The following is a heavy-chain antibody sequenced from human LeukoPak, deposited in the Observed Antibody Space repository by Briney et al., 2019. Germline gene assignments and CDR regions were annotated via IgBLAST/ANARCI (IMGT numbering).Heavy chain of an antibody. CDR2: INHSGST. D-gene: IGHD3-3*01. Sequence: SCKASGGTFSSYAISWIRQPPGKGLEWIGEINHSGSTNYNPSLKSRVTISVDTSKNQFSLKLSSVTAADTAVYYCARGAAYYDFWSGYLDRPMDYFDYWGQGTLVTVSS. CDR1: GGTFSSYA. J-gene: IGHJ4*02. V-gene: IGHV4-34*01. CDR3: ARGAAYYDFWSGYLDRPMDYFDY.